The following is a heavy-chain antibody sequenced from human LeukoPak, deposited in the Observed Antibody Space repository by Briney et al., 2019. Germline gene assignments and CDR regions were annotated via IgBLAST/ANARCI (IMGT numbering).Heavy chain of an antibody. D-gene: IGHD6-19*01. CDR1: GFTFTSSA. V-gene: IGHV1-58*02. J-gene: IGHJ5*02. CDR2: IVVGSGNT. Sequence: SVKVSCKASGFTFTSSAMQWVRQARGQRLEWIGWIVVGSGNTNYAQKFQERVTITRDMSASTAYMELSSLRSEDTAVYYCAARRGIAVNWFDPWGQGTLVTVSS. CDR3: AARRGIAVNWFDP.